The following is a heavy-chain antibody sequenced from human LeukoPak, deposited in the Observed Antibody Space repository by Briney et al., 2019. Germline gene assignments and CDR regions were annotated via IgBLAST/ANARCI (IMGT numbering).Heavy chain of an antibody. CDR2: INPSGGRT. D-gene: IGHD1-7*01. CDR3: AREGTRGSTHAFDI. CDR1: GYTFTNYY. V-gene: IGHV1-46*01. J-gene: IGHJ3*02. Sequence: ASVKVSCKTSGYTFTNYYMHWVRQAPGQGLEWMGIINPSGGRTSYARKFQGRVTMTRDTSTSIVYMELSSLRSEDTAVYYCAREGTRGSTHAFDIWSQGTIVTVSS.